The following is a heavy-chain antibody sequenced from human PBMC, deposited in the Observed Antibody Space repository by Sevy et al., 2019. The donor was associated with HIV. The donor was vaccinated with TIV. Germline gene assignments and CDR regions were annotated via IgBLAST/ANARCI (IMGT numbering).Heavy chain of an antibody. CDR2: ISLSGSTI. V-gene: IGHV3-11*01. CDR3: ARENRHCTNGICYGYYGMDV. Sequence: GGSLRLSCAVSGFTFSNYAMSWIRQAPGKGLEWISYISLSGSTIYYADSVKGRFTISRDNAKKSLYLQMNSLRAEDTAVYYCARENRHCTNGICYGYYGMDVWGQGTTVTVSS. CDR1: GFTFSNYA. J-gene: IGHJ6*02. D-gene: IGHD2-8*01.